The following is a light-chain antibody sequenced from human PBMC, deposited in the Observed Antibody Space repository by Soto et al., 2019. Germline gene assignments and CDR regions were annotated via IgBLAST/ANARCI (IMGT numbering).Light chain of an antibody. CDR3: QQYDTYPIT. CDR1: QGVRTS. CDR2: AAS. V-gene: IGKV1-16*02. J-gene: IGKJ5*01. Sequence: DTQMTQSPSSLSASVGDTVTITCRASQGVRTSVAWFQQKAGKAPKSLIFAASSLHSGVPRKFGGSGSGTDFTLTITSLQPEDFATYYCQQYDTYPITFGQGTRLEIK.